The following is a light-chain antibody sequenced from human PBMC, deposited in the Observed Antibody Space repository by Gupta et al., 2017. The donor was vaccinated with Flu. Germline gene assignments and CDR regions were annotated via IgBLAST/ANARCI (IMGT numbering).Light chain of an antibody. CDR2: DAV. CDR1: QSSNKY. CDR3: RQSYDEQHT. J-gene: IGKJ2*01. Sequence: PSSLPASVGDRVTITCRASQSSNKYLNWYQFRPGKAPKRLIYDAVSLSRGVPPRFSGRGSGTTFSLIINNLQPEDVATYFCRQSYDEQHTFGQGTTLATK. V-gene: IGKV1-39*01.